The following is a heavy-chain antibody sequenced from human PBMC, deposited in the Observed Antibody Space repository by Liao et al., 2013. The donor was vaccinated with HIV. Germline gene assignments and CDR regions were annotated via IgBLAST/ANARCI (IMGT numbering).Heavy chain of an antibody. CDR3: ARDDREYCSSTSCYGRAYFQH. CDR2: IYYSGST. D-gene: IGHD2-2*01. V-gene: IGHV4-39*07. J-gene: IGHJ1*01. CDR1: GGSISSSSYY. Sequence: QLQLQESGPGLVKPSETLSLTCTVSGGSISSSSYYWGWIRQPPGKGLEWIGSIYYSGSTYYNPSLKSRVTISVDTSKNQFSLKLSSVTAADTAVYYCARDDREYCSSTSCYGRAYFQHWGPGHPGHRLL.